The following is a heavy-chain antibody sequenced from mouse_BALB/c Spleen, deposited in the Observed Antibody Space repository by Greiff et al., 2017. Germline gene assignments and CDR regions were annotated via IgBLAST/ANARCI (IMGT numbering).Heavy chain of an antibody. Sequence: EDQLQQSGAELVKPGASVKLSCTASGFNIKDTYMHWVKQRPEQGLEWIGRIDPANGNTKYDPKFQGKATITADTSSNTAYLQLSSLTSEDTAVYYCASWDYYAMDYWGQGTSVTVSS. J-gene: IGHJ4*01. CDR1: GFNIKDTY. CDR3: ASWDYYAMDY. V-gene: IGHV14-3*02. CDR2: IDPANGNT. D-gene: IGHD4-1*01.